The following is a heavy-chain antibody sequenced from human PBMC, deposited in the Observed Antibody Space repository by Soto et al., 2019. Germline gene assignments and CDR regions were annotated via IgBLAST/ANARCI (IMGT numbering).Heavy chain of an antibody. V-gene: IGHV3-23*01. CDR3: AKIAEAVAGTVYGY. D-gene: IGHD6-19*01. CDR1: GFTFSNFA. J-gene: IGHJ4*02. Sequence: LRLSCAASGFTFSNFAMGWVRQAPGKGLEWVSAIGGGGGSTFYADSVKGRFTVSRDNSKNTLYLQMNSLRVEDTAVFYCAKIAEAVAGTVYGYWGQGTLVTVSS. CDR2: IGGGGGST.